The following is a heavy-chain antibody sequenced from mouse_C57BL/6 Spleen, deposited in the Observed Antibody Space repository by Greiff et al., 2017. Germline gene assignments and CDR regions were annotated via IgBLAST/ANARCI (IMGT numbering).Heavy chain of an antibody. D-gene: IGHD1-1*01. V-gene: IGHV5-6*01. Sequence: EVQVVESGGDLVKPGGSLKLSCAASGFTFSSYGMSWVRQTPDKRLEWVATISSGGSYTYYPDSVKGRFTISRDNAKNTLYLQMSSLKSEETAMYDCARRRITTGVATQYWYLDVWGTGTTVTVSS. J-gene: IGHJ1*03. CDR3: ARRRITTGVATQYWYLDV. CDR1: GFTFSSYG. CDR2: ISSGGSYT.